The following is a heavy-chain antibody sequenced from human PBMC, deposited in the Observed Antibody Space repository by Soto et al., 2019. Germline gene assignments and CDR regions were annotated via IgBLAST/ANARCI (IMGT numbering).Heavy chain of an antibody. D-gene: IGHD1-26*01. J-gene: IGHJ1*01. V-gene: IGHV3-21*01. CDR1: GFTFSSYS. CDR3: ARGGWELAVYFQH. Sequence: GGSLRLSCAASGFTFSSYSMNWVRQAPGKGLEWVSSISSSSSYIYYADSVKGRFTISRDNAKNSLYLQMNSLRAEDTAVYYCARGGWELAVYFQHWGQGTLVTVSS. CDR2: ISSSSSYI.